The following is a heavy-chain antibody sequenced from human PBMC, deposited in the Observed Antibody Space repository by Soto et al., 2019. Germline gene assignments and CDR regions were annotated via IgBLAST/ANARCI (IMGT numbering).Heavy chain of an antibody. CDR2: ISGSGGST. CDR3: ATDGDPRPIDT. V-gene: IGHV3-23*01. CDR1: GFTFSSYT. D-gene: IGHD7-27*01. J-gene: IGHJ5*02. Sequence: PGGSLRLSCAASGFTFSSYTMSWVRQAPGKGLEWVSAISGSGGSTYYADSVKGRFTISRDNSKNTLYLQMNSLRAEDTAVYYSATDGDPRPIDTWGQGTLVTVSS.